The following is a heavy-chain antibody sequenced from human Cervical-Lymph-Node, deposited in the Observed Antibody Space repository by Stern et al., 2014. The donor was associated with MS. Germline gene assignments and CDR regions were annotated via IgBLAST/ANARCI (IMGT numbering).Heavy chain of an antibody. CDR2: RTNVGST. D-gene: IGHD1-1*01. CDR1: GFTVSRDY. V-gene: IGHV3-53*01. CDR3: ARDTSSPERSDW. Sequence: EVQLVESGGGVIQPGGSLRVSCKASGFTVSRDYMTWVRQAPGKGLEWVSLRTNVGSTFYTDSVKGRFTISRDDSKNTVYLHMTSLRAEDTAMYYCARDTSSPERSDWWGQGTLVTVSS. J-gene: IGHJ4*02.